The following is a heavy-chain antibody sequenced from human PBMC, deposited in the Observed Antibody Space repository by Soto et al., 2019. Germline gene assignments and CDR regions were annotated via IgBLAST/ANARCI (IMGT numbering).Heavy chain of an antibody. Sequence: QVHLQESGPGRVKPSETLSLTCSVSGGSVRTGSYHWSWIRQPPGKGLEWIGFIPNNGSPDYNPSLKSRVDVSIDRSKNHFSLKVNSVTAADTAVYFCARIGWGGDSWGQGTLVTV. J-gene: IGHJ4*02. CDR3: ARIGWGGDS. D-gene: IGHD7-27*01. CDR1: GGSVRTGSYH. CDR2: IPNNGSP. V-gene: IGHV4-61*03.